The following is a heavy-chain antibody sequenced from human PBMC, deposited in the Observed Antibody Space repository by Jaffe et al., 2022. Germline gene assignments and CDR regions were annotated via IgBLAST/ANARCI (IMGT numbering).Heavy chain of an antibody. CDR2: ISGSGGST. D-gene: IGHD3-16*02. V-gene: IGHV3-23*01. CDR3: AKDCSYDYIWGSYRYAFDI. J-gene: IGHJ3*02. Sequence: EVQLLESGGGLVQPGGSLRLSCAASGFTFSSYAMSWVRQAPGKGLEWVSAISGSGGSTYYADSVKGRFTISRDNSKNTLYLQMNSLRAEDTAVYYCAKDCSYDYIWGSYRYAFDIWGQGTMVTVSS. CDR1: GFTFSSYA.